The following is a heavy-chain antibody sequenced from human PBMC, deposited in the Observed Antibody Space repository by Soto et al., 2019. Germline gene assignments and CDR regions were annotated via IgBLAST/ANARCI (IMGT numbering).Heavy chain of an antibody. V-gene: IGHV1-69*12. D-gene: IGHD1-26*01. CDR1: GGTFSNYA. J-gene: IGHJ6*01. CDR3: ARDLLGFSYTYGDV. CDR2: IIPIDATV. Sequence: QVQLVQSGAEVKKPGSSVKVSCKASGGTFSNYALISWVRLAPGQGLEWMGGIIPIDATVNYAQKFQGRITITADEFTTTAYMDLGSLRSEDTAVYYCARDLLGFSYTYGDVWGQGTTVTVS.